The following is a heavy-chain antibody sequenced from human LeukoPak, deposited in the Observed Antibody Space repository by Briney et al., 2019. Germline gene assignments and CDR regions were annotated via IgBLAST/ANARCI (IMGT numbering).Heavy chain of an antibody. J-gene: IGHJ4*02. CDR3: TRTDISTGYYPFDY. CDR1: GFSFSGSA. V-gene: IGHV3-73*01. CDR2: IRSKTNNYAT. Sequence: GGSLRLSCAASGFSFSGSAIHWVRQAFGKGLEWVGRIRSKTNNYATAYVASVKGRFTISRDDSKNTAYLQMNSLKTEDTAVYYCTRTDISTGYYPFDYWGQGILVTVSS. D-gene: IGHD3-9*01.